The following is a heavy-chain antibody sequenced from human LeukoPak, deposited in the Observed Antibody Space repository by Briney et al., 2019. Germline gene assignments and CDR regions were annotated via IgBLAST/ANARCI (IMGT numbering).Heavy chain of an antibody. CDR1: GFTFDDYT. V-gene: IGHV3-43*01. Sequence: GGSLRLSCAASGFTFDDYTMHWVRQAPGKSLEWVSLITWDSGTTYYKDSVKGRFTISRDNSKNTLYLQMNSLRAEDTAVYYCAKDGACGDCLLCYGMDVWGQGTTVTVSS. D-gene: IGHD2-21*02. CDR3: AKDGACGDCLLCYGMDV. J-gene: IGHJ6*02. CDR2: ITWDSGTT.